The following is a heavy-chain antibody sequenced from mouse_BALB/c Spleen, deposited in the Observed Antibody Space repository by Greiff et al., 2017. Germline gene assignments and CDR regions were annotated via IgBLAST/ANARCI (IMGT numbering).Heavy chain of an antibody. V-gene: IGHV2-9*02. CDR2: IWAGGST. D-gene: IGHD2-4*01. CDR3: ARDPYDYGEAMDY. J-gene: IGHJ4*01. Sequence: VQLVESGPGLVAPSQSLSITCTVSGFSLTSYGVHWVRQPPGKGLEWLGVIWAGGSTNYNSALMSRLSISKDNSKSQVFLKMNSLQTDDTAMYYCARDPYDYGEAMDYWGQGTSVTVSS. CDR1: GFSLTSYG.